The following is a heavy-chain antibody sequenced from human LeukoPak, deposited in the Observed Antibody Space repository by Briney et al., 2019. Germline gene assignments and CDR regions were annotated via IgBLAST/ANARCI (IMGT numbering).Heavy chain of an antibody. CDR2: IKQDGSEQ. CDR3: ARGLTSGIDFFDP. D-gene: IGHD2-2*01. Sequence: GGSLRLSCTASGFTFSGYWMTWVRQAPGKGLEWVANIKQDGSEQYYVDSVRGRFTISRDNVKNSLHLQMNSLRDEDTAVYYCARGLTSGIDFFDPWGQGTLVTVSS. CDR1: GFTFSGYW. V-gene: IGHV3-7*01. J-gene: IGHJ5*02.